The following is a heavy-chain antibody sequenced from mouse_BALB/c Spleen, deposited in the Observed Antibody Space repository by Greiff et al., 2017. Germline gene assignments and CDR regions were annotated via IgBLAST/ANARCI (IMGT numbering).Heavy chain of an antibody. CDR1: GDSITSGY. V-gene: IGHV3-8*02. CDR2: ISYSGST. D-gene: IGHD1-1*01. Sequence: EVMLVESGPSLVKPSQTLSLTCSVTGDSITSGYWNWIRKFPGNKLEYMGYISYSGSTYYNPSLKSRISITRDTSKNQYYLQLNSVTTEDTATYYCARSGYGSSSAWFAYWGQGTLVTVSA. J-gene: IGHJ3*01. CDR3: ARSGYGSSSAWFAY.